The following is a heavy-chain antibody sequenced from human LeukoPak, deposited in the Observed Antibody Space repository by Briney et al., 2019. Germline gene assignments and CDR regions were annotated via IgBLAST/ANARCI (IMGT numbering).Heavy chain of an antibody. Sequence: PSETLSLTCAVYGGSFSGYYWSWIRQPPGKGLEWIGEINHSGSTNYNPSLKSRVTISVDTSKNQFSLKLSSVTAADTAVYYCASARITIFGVVRRTINLFDPWGQGTLVTVSS. D-gene: IGHD3-3*01. V-gene: IGHV4-34*01. CDR1: GGSFSGYY. CDR2: INHSGST. CDR3: ASARITIFGVVRRTINLFDP. J-gene: IGHJ5*02.